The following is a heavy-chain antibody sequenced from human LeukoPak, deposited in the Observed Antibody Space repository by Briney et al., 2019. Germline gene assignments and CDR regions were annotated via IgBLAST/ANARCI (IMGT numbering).Heavy chain of an antibody. V-gene: IGHV3-53*01. CDR2: IYSGGTT. CDR1: GFIVSSDY. J-gene: IGHJ4*02. Sequence: GGSLRLSCAASGFIVSSDYMSWVRQAPGKGLEWVSVIYSGGTTYYADSVKGRFTISRDNSKNTVYLQMNNLRAEGTAVYYCARHLPSDYWGQGTLVTVSS. CDR3: ARHLPSDY.